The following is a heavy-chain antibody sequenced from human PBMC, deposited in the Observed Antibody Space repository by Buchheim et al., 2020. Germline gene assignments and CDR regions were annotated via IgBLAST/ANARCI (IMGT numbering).Heavy chain of an antibody. CDR2: MNPNSGNT. CDR1: GYTFTSYD. D-gene: IGHD3-3*01. V-gene: IGHV1-8*01. J-gene: IGHJ6*03. Sequence: QVQLVQSGAEVKKPGASVKVSCKASGYTFTSYDINWVRQATGQGLEWMGWMNPNSGNTGYAQKFQGRVTMTRNTSISTAYMELSSLRSEDTAVYYCARMGTTIFGVVKDYYYYYMDVWGKGTT. CDR3: ARMGTTIFGVVKDYYYYYMDV.